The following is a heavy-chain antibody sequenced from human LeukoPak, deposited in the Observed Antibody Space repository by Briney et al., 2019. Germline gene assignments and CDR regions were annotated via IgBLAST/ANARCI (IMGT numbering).Heavy chain of an antibody. D-gene: IGHD2-21*02. Sequence: SETLSLTCAVYGGSFSGYYWSWIRQPPGKGLDWIGEINHSGSTNYNPSLKSRVTISVDTSKNQFSLKLSSVTAADTAVYYCARSPRRVTATIYFDYWGQGTLVTASS. CDR2: INHSGST. V-gene: IGHV4-34*01. CDR3: ARSPRRVTATIYFDY. J-gene: IGHJ4*02. CDR1: GGSFSGYY.